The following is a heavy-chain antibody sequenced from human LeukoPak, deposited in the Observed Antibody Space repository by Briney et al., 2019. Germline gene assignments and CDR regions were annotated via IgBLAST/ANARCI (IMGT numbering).Heavy chain of an antibody. Sequence: GGSLRLSCAASGFTFSSYSMNWVRQAPGKGLEWVSSISSSSSYIYYADSVKGRFTISRDNAKNSLYLQMNSLRAEDTAVYYCARDCTNGVCYNWFDPWGQGTRVAVSS. CDR1: GFTFSSYS. CDR3: ARDCTNGVCYNWFDP. V-gene: IGHV3-21*01. D-gene: IGHD2-8*01. J-gene: IGHJ5*02. CDR2: ISSSSSYI.